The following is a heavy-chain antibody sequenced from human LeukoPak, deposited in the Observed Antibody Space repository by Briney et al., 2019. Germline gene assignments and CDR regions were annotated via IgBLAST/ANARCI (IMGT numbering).Heavy chain of an antibody. CDR1: GFTFSSYA. CDR3: VKNGVYTSGWYGGYFDY. Sequence: GGSLRLSCSASGFTFSSYAMHWVRQAPGKGLEYVSAISSNGGSTYYADSVKGRFTISRDNSKNTLYLQMSSLRSEDTAVYYCVKNGVYTSGWYGGYFDYWGQGTLVTVSS. D-gene: IGHD6-19*01. CDR2: ISSNGGST. J-gene: IGHJ4*02. V-gene: IGHV3-64D*08.